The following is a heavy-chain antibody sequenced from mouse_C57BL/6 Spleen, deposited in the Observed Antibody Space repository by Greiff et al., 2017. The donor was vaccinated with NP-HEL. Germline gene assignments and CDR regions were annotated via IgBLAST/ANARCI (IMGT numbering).Heavy chain of an antibody. CDR2: IYPGAGDT. Sequence: VQLQQSGPELVKPGASVKISCKASGYAFSSSWMNWVKQRPGKGLEWIGRIYPGAGDTNYNGKFKGKATLTADKSSSTAYMQLSSLTSEDSAVYFCARSNYGNAMDYWGQGTSVTVSS. J-gene: IGHJ4*01. V-gene: IGHV1-82*01. CDR3: ARSNYGNAMDY. CDR1: GYAFSSSW. D-gene: IGHD1-1*01.